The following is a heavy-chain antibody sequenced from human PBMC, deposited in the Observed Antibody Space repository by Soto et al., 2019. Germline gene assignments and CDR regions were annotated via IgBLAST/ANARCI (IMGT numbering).Heavy chain of an antibody. CDR1: GFTFSSYW. J-gene: IGHJ6*02. V-gene: IGHV3-7*03. CDR2: IKQDGSEK. D-gene: IGHD2-2*01. Sequence: PGGSLRLSCAASGFTFSSYWMSWVRQAPGKGLEWVANIKQDGSEKYYVDSVKGRFTISRDNAKNSLYLQMNSLRAEDTAVYYCARDVLGYCSSTSCFYGMDVWGQGTTVTVSS. CDR3: ARDVLGYCSSTSCFYGMDV.